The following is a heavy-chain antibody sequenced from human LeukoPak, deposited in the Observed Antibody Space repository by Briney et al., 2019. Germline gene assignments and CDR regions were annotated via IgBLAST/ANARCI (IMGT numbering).Heavy chain of an antibody. J-gene: IGHJ4*02. CDR2: ISYDGSNK. D-gene: IGHD3-3*01. CDR1: GFTFSSYG. Sequence: PGGSLRLSCAASGFTFSSYGMHWVRQAPGKGLEWVAVISYDGSNKYYADSVKGRFTISRDNSKNTLYLQMNSLRAEDTAVYYCAKVGTYYDLWSGYSYFDYWGQGTLVTVSS. V-gene: IGHV3-30*18. CDR3: AKVGTYYDLWSGYSYFDY.